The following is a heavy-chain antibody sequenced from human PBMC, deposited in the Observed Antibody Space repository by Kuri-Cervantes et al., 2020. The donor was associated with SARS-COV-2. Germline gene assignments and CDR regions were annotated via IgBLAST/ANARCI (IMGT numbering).Heavy chain of an antibody. D-gene: IGHD6-6*01. Sequence: GESLKISCGASGFTFSSYSMNWVRQAPGKGLEWVSSISSSSSYIYCADPVKGRLTISTDKAKNSLYVQMNRLRAEDTAVYYCAREIWYSGCLHDFDYWGQGTLVTVSS. CDR1: GFTFSSYS. V-gene: IGHV3-21*01. CDR2: ISSSSSYI. J-gene: IGHJ4*01. CDR3: AREIWYSGCLHDFDY.